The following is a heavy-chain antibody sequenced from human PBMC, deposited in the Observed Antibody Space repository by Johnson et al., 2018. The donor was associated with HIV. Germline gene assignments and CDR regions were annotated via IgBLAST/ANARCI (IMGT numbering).Heavy chain of an antibody. J-gene: IGHJ3*02. CDR2: ISSSGSTR. Sequence: QVQLVESGGGVVQPGRSLRLSCAASGFTFSDYYMSWIRQAPGKGLEWVSYISSSGSTRYYADSVKGRFTISRDSAKNSLYLQMNSLRAEDTAVYYCARDQITAVGNDAFDIWGQGTMVTVSS. CDR3: ARDQITAVGNDAFDI. D-gene: IGHD6-13*01. CDR1: GFTFSDYY. V-gene: IGHV3-11*04.